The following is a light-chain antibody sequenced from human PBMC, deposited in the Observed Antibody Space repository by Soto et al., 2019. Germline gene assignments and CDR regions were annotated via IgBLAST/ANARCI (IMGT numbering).Light chain of an antibody. V-gene: IGKV1-39*01. Sequence: DIQMTQSPSSLSASVGDTVTITCRASQNIRNFLHWYQQKPGKAPRLLIFAASNLKSGFPSRFTGTGSGTDFTLIISSLQPEDLATYYCQQAYSYIRAFGQGTTVEI. CDR3: QQAYSYIRA. J-gene: IGKJ1*01. CDR1: QNIRNF. CDR2: AAS.